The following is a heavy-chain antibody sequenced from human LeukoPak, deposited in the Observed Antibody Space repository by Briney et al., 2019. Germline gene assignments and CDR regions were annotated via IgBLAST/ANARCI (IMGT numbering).Heavy chain of an antibody. V-gene: IGHV3-21*01. CDR1: GFTFTTYS. CDR3: ARGPLTPWIQLWQSRGDKSFFDY. J-gene: IGHJ4*02. D-gene: IGHD5-18*01. Sequence: GGSLRLSCEASGFTFTTYSMTWVRQAPGKGLEWVSIISSGSSAIFSADALKGRFTISRDDAKNLPYLDMNSLRAEDTAVYYCARGPLTPWIQLWQSRGDKSFFDYWGQGTLVTVSS. CDR2: ISSGSSAI.